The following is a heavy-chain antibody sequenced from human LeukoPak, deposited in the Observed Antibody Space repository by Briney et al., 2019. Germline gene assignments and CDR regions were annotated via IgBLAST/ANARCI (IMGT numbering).Heavy chain of an antibody. CDR3: ASGSGWQTAFDY. CDR1: GGSFSNGNYY. Sequence: SETLSLTCTVSGGSFSNGNYYWSWLRQPPGKALEWLGYIYYTGSTSYNPSLEGRVPISVDTSKNQFSVKLNSVTAADTAVYYCASGSGWQTAFDYWGQGTLVTVSS. CDR2: IYYTGST. D-gene: IGHD6-19*01. J-gene: IGHJ4*01. V-gene: IGHV4-61*01.